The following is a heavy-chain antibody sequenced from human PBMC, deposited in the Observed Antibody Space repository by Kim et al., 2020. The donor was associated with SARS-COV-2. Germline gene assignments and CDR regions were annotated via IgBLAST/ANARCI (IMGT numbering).Heavy chain of an antibody. Sequence: GGSLRLSCSVSGFDFSAYGMNWVRQAPGKGLAWLAYISPAGHDTYYADSVRGRFTISRDNAQNSLFLQMVSLSGDDSGLYFCAKDLPGSRQVFDNWGQGTLVTVSS. D-gene: IGHD1-26*01. CDR3: AKDLPGSRQVFDN. J-gene: IGHJ4*02. CDR1: GFDFSAYG. V-gene: IGHV3-48*01. CDR2: ISPAGHDT.